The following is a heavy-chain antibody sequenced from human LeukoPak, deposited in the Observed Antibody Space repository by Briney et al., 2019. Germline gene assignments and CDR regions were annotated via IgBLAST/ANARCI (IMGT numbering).Heavy chain of an antibody. D-gene: IGHD1-1*01. Sequence: SETLSLTCAVYGGSFTDYYWVWVRQTPGKGLEWIGEINHSGNTNYNPSLKSRLTISVDTSRNQFSLMLTSLTAADTAVYYCARRRSWKGRWFDPWGQGTLVIVSS. V-gene: IGHV4-34*01. J-gene: IGHJ5*02. CDR2: INHSGNT. CDR1: GGSFTDYY. CDR3: ARRRSWKGRWFDP.